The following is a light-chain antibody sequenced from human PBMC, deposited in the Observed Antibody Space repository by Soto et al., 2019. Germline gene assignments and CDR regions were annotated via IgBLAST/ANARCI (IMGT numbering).Light chain of an antibody. J-gene: IGLJ2*01. V-gene: IGLV2-8*01. CDR2: EVT. CDR3: GSKAGSNKHVV. Sequence: QSALTQPPSASGSPGQSVTISCAGSSSDIRASNSVSWYQQHPGKAPKLLISEVTKRPSGVPDRFSGSKSGNTASLTVSGLQADDEADYYCGSKAGSNKHVVFGGGTKLTVL. CDR1: SSDIRASNS.